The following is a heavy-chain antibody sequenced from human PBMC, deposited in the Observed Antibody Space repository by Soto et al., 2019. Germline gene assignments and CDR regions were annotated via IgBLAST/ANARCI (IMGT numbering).Heavy chain of an antibody. CDR3: ARGSRTFYGGVNWFDP. J-gene: IGHJ5*02. CDR1: GGSFSGYY. Sequence: SETLSLTCAVYGGSFSGYYWSWIRQPPGKGLEWIGEINHSGSTNYNPSLKSRVTISVDTSKNQFSLKLSSVTAADTAVYYCARGSRTFYGGVNWFDPWGQGTLVTVSS. CDR2: INHSGST. D-gene: IGHD4-17*01. V-gene: IGHV4-34*01.